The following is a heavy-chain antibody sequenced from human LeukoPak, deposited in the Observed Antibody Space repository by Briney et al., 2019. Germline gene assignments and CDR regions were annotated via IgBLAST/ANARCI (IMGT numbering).Heavy chain of an antibody. V-gene: IGHV1-8*02. CDR3: ARGLSSGWNGYFDY. D-gene: IGHD6-19*01. J-gene: IGHJ4*02. CDR1: GYTFTSYD. CDR2: TNPTSGST. Sequence: ASVKLCCKCSGYTFTSYDIDMVRQPTGQGIERMGGTNPTSGSTYYAQKFQGRVTITINTSISTAYMELSSLRSRATAMYYCARGLSSGWNGYFDYWGQGTLVTVSS.